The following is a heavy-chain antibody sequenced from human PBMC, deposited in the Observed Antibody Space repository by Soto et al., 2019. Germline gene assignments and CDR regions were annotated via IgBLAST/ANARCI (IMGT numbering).Heavy chain of an antibody. CDR3: ATDQVVVTADMDV. Sequence: PGGSLRLSCAASGFTFSSYGMHWVRQAPGKGLEWVAVIWYDSSNKYYADSVKGRFTISRDNSKNTLYLQMNSLRAEDTAVYYCATDQVVVTADMDVWGQGTTVTVSS. CDR2: IWYDSSNK. V-gene: IGHV3-33*08. CDR1: GFTFSSYG. D-gene: IGHD2-21*02. J-gene: IGHJ6*02.